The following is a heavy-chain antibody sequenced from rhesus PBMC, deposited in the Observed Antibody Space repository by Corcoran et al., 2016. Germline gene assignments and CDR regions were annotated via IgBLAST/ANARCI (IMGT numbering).Heavy chain of an antibody. CDR1: GGSINGYYY. J-gene: IGHJ1*01. V-gene: IGHV4-73*01. D-gene: IGHD4-23*01. CDR3: ARDAYENRVTTGEYFEF. CDR2: IDGNRATT. Sequence: QVKLQQWGEGLVKPSETLSLTCAVYGGSINGYYYWSWIRQAPGKGLEWIGNIDGNRATTNNNPSLKNRVHISKDTSKNQFSLKLSAVTAADTAVYYCARDAYENRVTTGEYFEFWGQGALVTVSS.